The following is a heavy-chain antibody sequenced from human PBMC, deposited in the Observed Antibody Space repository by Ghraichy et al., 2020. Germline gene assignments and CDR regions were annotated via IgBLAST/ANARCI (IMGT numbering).Heavy chain of an antibody. Sequence: SETLSLTCTVSGASISSGGYFWTWFRQHSGKGLEWIGHMYNTEKAYYNPSLKSRLSISVDTSKNEFALKLSSVTAADTAVYTCARGGRYCSSSSCTSFDPWGQGTLVTVSS. CDR1: GASISSGGYF. CDR2: MYNTEKA. D-gene: IGHD2-2*01. V-gene: IGHV4-31*02. J-gene: IGHJ5*02. CDR3: ARGGRYCSSSSCTSFDP.